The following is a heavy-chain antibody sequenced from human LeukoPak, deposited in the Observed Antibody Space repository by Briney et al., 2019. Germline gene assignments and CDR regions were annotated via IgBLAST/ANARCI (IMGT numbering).Heavy chain of an antibody. CDR3: ARDAWLVGATNLYYFDH. CDR1: GFTFSNFG. Sequence: ASVKVSCKASGFTFSNFGAIWVRQAPGQGLEWMGWISAHIYKKDYAQNFQDRVTLSLDTNTSTAYMELRSLRSDDTAVYYCARDAWLVGATNLYYFDHWGQGTLVTVSS. CDR2: ISAHIYKK. D-gene: IGHD1-26*01. J-gene: IGHJ4*02. V-gene: IGHV1-18*04.